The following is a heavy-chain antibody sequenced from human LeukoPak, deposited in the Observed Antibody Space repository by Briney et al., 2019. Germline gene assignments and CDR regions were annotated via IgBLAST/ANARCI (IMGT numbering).Heavy chain of an antibody. CDR1: GFTFSSYA. Sequence: GGSLRLSCAASGFTFSSYAMSWVRQAPGKGLEWVSAISGSGGSTYYADSVKGRFTISRDNSKNTLYLQMNSLRAEDTAVYYCAKDRIVVVPAAIPFDYWGQGPLVTVSS. CDR3: AKDRIVVVPAAIPFDY. J-gene: IGHJ4*02. V-gene: IGHV3-23*01. D-gene: IGHD2-2*02. CDR2: ISGSGGST.